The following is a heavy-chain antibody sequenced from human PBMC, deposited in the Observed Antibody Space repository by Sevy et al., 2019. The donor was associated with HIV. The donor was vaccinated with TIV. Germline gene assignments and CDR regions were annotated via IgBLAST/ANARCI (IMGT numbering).Heavy chain of an antibody. J-gene: IGHJ4*02. D-gene: IGHD2-2*02. CDR3: AREGGSYATSTSCYRGGLFAAAVDY. V-gene: IGHV6-1*01. CDR1: GDSVSSNSAA. CDR2: TYYRSKWYN. Sequence: SQTLSLTCAISGDSVSSNSAAWNWIRQSPSRGLEWLGRTYYRSKWYNDYAVSLKSRITINPDTSKNHFSLQLNSVTPEDTGVYYCAREGGSYATSTSCYRGGLFAAAVDYWGQGTLVTVSS.